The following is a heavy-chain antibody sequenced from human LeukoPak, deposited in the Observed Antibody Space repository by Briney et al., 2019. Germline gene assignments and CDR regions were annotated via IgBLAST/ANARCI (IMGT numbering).Heavy chain of an antibody. V-gene: IGHV3-23*01. CDR1: GFTFSSYA. D-gene: IGHD3-10*01. J-gene: IGHJ4*02. CDR3: AKVLLWFGELPYYFDY. CDR2: ISGSGGST. Sequence: PGGSLRLSCAASGFTFSSYAMSWVRQAPGKGLEWVSAISGSGGSTYYADSVKGWFTISRDNSKNTLYLQMNSLRAEDTAVYYCAKVLLWFGELPYYFDYWGQGTLVTVSS.